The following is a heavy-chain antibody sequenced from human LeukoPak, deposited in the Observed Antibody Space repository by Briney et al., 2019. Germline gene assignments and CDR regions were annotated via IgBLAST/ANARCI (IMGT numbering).Heavy chain of an antibody. CDR2: ISGDGGST. J-gene: IGHJ6*02. CDR3: AKDIAVAGPYYYYYGMDV. D-gene: IGHD6-19*01. Sequence: PGGSLRLSCAASGFTFDDYAMHWVRQAPGKGLEWVSLISGDGGSTYYADSVKGRFTISRDNSKNSLYLQMNSLRTEDTALYYCAKDIAVAGPYYYYYGMDVWGQGTTVTVSS. V-gene: IGHV3-43*02. CDR1: GFTFDDYA.